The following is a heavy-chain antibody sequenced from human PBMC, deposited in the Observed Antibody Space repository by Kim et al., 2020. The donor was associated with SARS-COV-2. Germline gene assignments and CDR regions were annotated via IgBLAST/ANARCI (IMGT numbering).Heavy chain of an antibody. V-gene: IGHV3-64D*06. Sequence: GGSLRLSCSGSGFIFSDYAIHWVRRAPGKGLEYVSATTRSGDGSFYTDSVEGRFTISRDNSKNTLYLQMNSMRLEDTSVYFCERYGRNYGAVHWGQGILVIVSS. CDR2: TTRSGDGS. J-gene: IGHJ4*02. CDR1: GFIFSDYA. D-gene: IGHD4-17*01. CDR3: ERYGRNYGAVH.